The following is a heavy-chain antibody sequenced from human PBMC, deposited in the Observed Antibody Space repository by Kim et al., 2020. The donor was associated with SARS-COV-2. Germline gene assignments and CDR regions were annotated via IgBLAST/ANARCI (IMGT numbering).Heavy chain of an antibody. V-gene: IGHV3-21*01. J-gene: IGHJ6*02. Sequence: YAESRKSRFTISRDNAKNSLYLHRDSLRAEDTAVYYWARAARVYYYGMDVWGQGTTVTVSS. CDR3: ARAARVYYYGMDV. D-gene: IGHD6-6*01.